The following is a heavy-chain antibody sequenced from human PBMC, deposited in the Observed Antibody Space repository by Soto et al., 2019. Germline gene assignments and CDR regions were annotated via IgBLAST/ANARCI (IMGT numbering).Heavy chain of an antibody. Sequence: GGSLRLSCVVSGFTFNNYGINWVRQAPGKGPEWVSTVSKSDYTYYSDSVKGRFTISRDNAKNPVSLQMNTLRAEDTAVYYCAREDTIILPAVSDFWGQGTRVTVSS. D-gene: IGHD2-2*01. V-gene: IGHV3-21*04. J-gene: IGHJ4*02. CDR2: VSKSDYT. CDR1: GFTFNNYG. CDR3: AREDTIILPAVSDF.